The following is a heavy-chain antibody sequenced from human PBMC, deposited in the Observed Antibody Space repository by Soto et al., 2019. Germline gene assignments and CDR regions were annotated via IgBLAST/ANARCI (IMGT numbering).Heavy chain of an antibody. J-gene: IGHJ4*02. CDR3: AIQDCTNDVCLEAAVTVGGALEY. CDR2: ISGDGTTT. D-gene: IGHD2-8*01. CDR1: GFSIRKYW. V-gene: IGHV3-74*01. Sequence: EVQLVESGGGLVQPGEALRLACAASGFSIRKYWMHWVRQAPGKESVWVSYISGDGTTTDYAGSVKGRFTISRDNAKNTLFLQMDSLRVEDTAIYFCAIQDCTNDVCLEAAVTVGGALEYWGRGAQVTVSS.